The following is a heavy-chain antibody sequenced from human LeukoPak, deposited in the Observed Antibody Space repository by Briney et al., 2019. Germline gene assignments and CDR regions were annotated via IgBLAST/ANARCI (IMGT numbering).Heavy chain of an antibody. V-gene: IGHV1-18*01. Sequence: RASVKVSCKASGYDLDIYGFSWVRQAPGQGLEWMGWISAYNGKTDYAQNFQDRVTMTTDTSTSTAYMELRSLRSDDTAVYYCARDHGMVRVFDYWGHGTLVTVSS. CDR1: GYDLDIYG. D-gene: IGHD3-10*01. CDR2: ISAYNGKT. CDR3: ARDHGMVRVFDY. J-gene: IGHJ4*01.